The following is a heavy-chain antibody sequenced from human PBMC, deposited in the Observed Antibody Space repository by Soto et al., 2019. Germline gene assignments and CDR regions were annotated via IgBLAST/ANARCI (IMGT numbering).Heavy chain of an antibody. CDR2: ISGDSSNT. Sequence: QVQLVQSGAEVKKPGSSVKLYCKASGYTFTTYGICWVRQAPGQGLEWMGRISGDSSNTNYAQKLQGRVTMTADTSTTTAYLALRSLRSDDSAVYYCARVHGMDVWVQGTTVTVSS. CDR1: GYTFTTYG. CDR3: ARVHGMDV. J-gene: IGHJ6*02. V-gene: IGHV1-18*01.